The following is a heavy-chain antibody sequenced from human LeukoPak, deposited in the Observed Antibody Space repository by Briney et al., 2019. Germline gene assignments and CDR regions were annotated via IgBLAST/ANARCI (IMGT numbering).Heavy chain of an antibody. CDR3: ARGDFGVVITYSWFEP. D-gene: IGHD3-3*01. Sequence: PGRSLRLSCAASGFTFSKYTIHWVRQAPGKGPEWVAVISDGGSNKYYADSVKGRFTISRDNSKNTLYLQMDSLRAEDTAVYYCARGDFGVVITYSWFEPWGPGTQVNV. J-gene: IGHJ5*02. V-gene: IGHV3-30*04. CDR1: GFTFSKYT. CDR2: ISDGGSNK.